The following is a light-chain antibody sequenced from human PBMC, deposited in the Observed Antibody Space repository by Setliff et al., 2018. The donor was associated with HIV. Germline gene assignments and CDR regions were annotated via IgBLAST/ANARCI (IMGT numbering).Light chain of an antibody. Sequence: QSVLTQPASVSGSPGQSITISCTGTSGDVGGYNYVSWYQQHPGKAPKFMIYDVSKRPSGVSNRFSGSKSGNTASLIISGLQAEDEADYYCSSYTSSSTYVFGTGTKVTVL. J-gene: IGLJ1*01. CDR1: SGDVGGYNY. CDR2: DVS. V-gene: IGLV2-14*01. CDR3: SSYTSSSTYV.